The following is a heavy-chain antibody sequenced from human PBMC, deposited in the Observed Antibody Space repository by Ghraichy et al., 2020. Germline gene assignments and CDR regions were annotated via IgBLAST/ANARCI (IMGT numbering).Heavy chain of an antibody. V-gene: IGHV3-48*01. CDR3: ARDHNWGFDY. Sequence: GGSLRLSCAASGFTFSIYSLNWVRQAPGKGLEWISYISGASATDYADSVKGRFTISRDNAKNSLYLQMNNLSAEDTAVYYCARDHNWGFDYWGQGILVTFSS. D-gene: IGHD7-27*01. J-gene: IGHJ4*02. CDR2: ISGASAT. CDR1: GFTFSIYS.